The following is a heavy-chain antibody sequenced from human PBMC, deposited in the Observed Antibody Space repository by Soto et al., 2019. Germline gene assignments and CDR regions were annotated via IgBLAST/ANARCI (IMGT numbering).Heavy chain of an antibody. J-gene: IGHJ4*02. CDR1: GFTFSSYV. Sequence: PGGSLRLSCAASGFTFSSYVMHWVRQSPGKGLEWVAVIWYDGSNKYYADSVKGRFTISRDNSKNTLYLQMNSLRAEDTAVYYCAREDNWNYYRSFDYWGQGTLVTVSS. CDR3: AREDNWNYYRSFDY. V-gene: IGHV3-33*01. D-gene: IGHD1-7*01. CDR2: IWYDGSNK.